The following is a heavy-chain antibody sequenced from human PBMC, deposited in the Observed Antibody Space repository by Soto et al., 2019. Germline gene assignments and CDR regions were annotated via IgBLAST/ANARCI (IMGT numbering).Heavy chain of an antibody. V-gene: IGHV4-30-2*06. CDR3: ARTFYFDSRGYYYFFFDH. J-gene: IGHJ4*02. Sequence: SETLSLTCAVSGGSIGSDGYSWSWIRQSPGKGLEWIGHIYHSGSTYYSPSLNRRVTITVDTSKNQLSLNLGSMTAANTAVYFCARTFYFDSRGYYYFFFDHWGQGALVTVSS. CDR1: GGSIGSDGYS. CDR2: IYHSGST. D-gene: IGHD3-22*01.